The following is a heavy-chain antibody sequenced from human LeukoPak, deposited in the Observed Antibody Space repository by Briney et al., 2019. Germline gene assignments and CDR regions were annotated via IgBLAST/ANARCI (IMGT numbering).Heavy chain of an antibody. CDR1: AFTFNSYA. CDR3: AKEGYSSSWYGDY. CDR2: ISAGDST. V-gene: IGHV3-23*01. J-gene: IGHJ4*02. Sequence: GGSLRLSCAASAFTFNSYAMSWVRQAPGKGLEWVSTISAGDSTYYPDSVKGRFIISRDNSKNTLYLQMNSLRAEDTAVYYCAKEGYSSSWYGDYWGQGTLVTVSS. D-gene: IGHD6-13*01.